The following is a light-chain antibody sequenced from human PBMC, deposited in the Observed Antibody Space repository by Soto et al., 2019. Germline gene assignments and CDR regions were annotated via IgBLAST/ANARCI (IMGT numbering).Light chain of an antibody. CDR3: QAWDSRV. CDR2: QDS. CDR1: KLGDKY. J-gene: IGLJ3*02. V-gene: IGLV3-1*01. Sequence: SYELTQPPSVSVSPGQTASITCSGDKLGDKYACWYQQKPGQSPVLDIYQDSKRPSGIPERFSGSNSGNTATLTISGTQAMDEADYYCQAWDSRVFGGGTKLTVL.